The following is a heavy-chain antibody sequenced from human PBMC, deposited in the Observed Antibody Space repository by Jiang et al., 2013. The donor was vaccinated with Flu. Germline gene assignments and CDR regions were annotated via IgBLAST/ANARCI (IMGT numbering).Heavy chain of an antibody. CDR2: IYYSGST. CDR3: ARWIAYDFWSGYTPRDWFGP. V-gene: IGHV4-31*03. CDR1: GGSISSGGYY. Sequence: TCTVSGGSISSGGYYWTWIRQHPGKGLEWIGYIYYSGSTYYNPSLKSRVTISVDRSKNQFSLNLSSVTAADTAVYYCARWIAYDFWSGYTPRDWFGPWGQGTLVTVSS. J-gene: IGHJ5*02. D-gene: IGHD3-3*01.